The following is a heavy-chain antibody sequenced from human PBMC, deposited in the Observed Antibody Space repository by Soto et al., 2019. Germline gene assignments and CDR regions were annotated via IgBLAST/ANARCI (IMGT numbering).Heavy chain of an antibody. V-gene: IGHV2-5*02. Sequence: QITLKESGPTLVKPTQTLTLTCTFSAFSLSTGGVGVGWIRQPPGKALEWLALIYWDDDKRYSPSLRSRLTTTKNTSKNQVVLTMTNKDPVDNAAYYCSIRRCGGDCFQSSESSYYYGMDVWGQGTTVTVSS. CDR2: IYWDDDK. CDR1: AFSLSTGGVG. CDR3: SIRRCGGDCFQSSESSYYYGMDV. J-gene: IGHJ6*02. D-gene: IGHD2-21*02.